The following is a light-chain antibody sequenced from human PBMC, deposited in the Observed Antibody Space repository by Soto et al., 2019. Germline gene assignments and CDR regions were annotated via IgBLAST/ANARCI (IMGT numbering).Light chain of an antibody. Sequence: QSVLTQPRSVSGSPGQAVTVSCTGTSRDDAVYSYVPWFQHHPGKAPQLLIYDVTKRPSGVPDRFSGSKSGNTAALTISGLQAEDEAEYFCSSYVGSYTWIFGSGTKVTVL. CDR1: SRDDAVYSY. CDR3: SSYVGSYTWI. CDR2: DVT. J-gene: IGLJ1*01. V-gene: IGLV2-11*01.